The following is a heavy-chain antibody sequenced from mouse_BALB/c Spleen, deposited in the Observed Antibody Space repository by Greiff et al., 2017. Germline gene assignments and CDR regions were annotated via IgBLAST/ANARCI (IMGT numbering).Heavy chain of an antibody. CDR1: GFTFTDYY. V-gene: IGHV7-3*02. J-gene: IGHJ4*01. CDR2: IRNKANGYTT. CDR3: ARDLTPSYAMDY. Sequence: EVMLVESGGGLVQPGGSLRLSCATSGFTFTDYYMSWVRQPPGKALEWLGFIRNKANGYTTEYSASVKGRFTISRDNSQSILYLQMNTLRAEDSATYYCARDLTPSYAMDYWGQGTSVTVSS.